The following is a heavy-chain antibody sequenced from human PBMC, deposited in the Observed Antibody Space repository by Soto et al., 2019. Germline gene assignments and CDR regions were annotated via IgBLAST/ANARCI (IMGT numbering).Heavy chain of an antibody. CDR2: MNRDGSEK. CDR3: GRDAGRRFDY. Sequence: EVQLVESGVGLVQPGGSLRLSCAASGFTFSSYWMTWARQAPGKGLEWVASMNRDGSEKRYVDSVEGRFTISRDNAKNSLFLQMNSLSPDYTAVYYCGRDAGRRFDYWGQGSLVTVSS. CDR1: GFTFSSYW. V-gene: IGHV3-7*01. J-gene: IGHJ4*02. D-gene: IGHD6-13*01.